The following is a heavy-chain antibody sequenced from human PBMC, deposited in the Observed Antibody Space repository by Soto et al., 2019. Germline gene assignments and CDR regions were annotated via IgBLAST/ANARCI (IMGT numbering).Heavy chain of an antibody. CDR2: INGDGSST. J-gene: IGHJ4*02. CDR1: AFTFTSYW. CDR3: ARESDGANSL. V-gene: IGHV3-74*01. D-gene: IGHD4-17*01. Sequence: GGSLRLSCAPSAFTFTSYWMHFVRQAPGKGLVWVSRINGDGSSTGYADSVKGRFTISRDSAKNTLYLQMNSLRAEDTAVYYCARESDGANSLWGQGTLVTVSS.